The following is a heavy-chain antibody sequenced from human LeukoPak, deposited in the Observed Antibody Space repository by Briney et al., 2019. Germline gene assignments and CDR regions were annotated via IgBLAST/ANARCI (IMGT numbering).Heavy chain of an antibody. V-gene: IGHV4-59*11. Sequence: SETLSLTCSVSGDSITGHYLTWIRQPPGNGLEWIGYISHIGSTNYNPSLTSRVTISVDTSKNQFSLKLTSVTAADTALYYCARDRISINALDMWGQGTMVTVSS. CDR2: ISHIGST. CDR1: GDSITGHY. J-gene: IGHJ3*02. CDR3: ARDRISINALDM. D-gene: IGHD1-14*01.